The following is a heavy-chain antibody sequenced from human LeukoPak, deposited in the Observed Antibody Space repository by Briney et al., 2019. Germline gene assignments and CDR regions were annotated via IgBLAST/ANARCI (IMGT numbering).Heavy chain of an antibody. D-gene: IGHD1-26*01. V-gene: IGHV4-4*07. CDR2: IYSSGST. CDR1: GGSISSYY. CDR3: ARDKIVGATESWFDP. J-gene: IGHJ5*02. Sequence: SETLSLTCTVSGGSISSYYWSWIRQPAGKGLEWIGRIYSSGSTNYNPSLKSRVTMSVDTSKNQFSLKLTSVTAADTAVYYCARDKIVGATESWFDPWGQGTLVTVSS.